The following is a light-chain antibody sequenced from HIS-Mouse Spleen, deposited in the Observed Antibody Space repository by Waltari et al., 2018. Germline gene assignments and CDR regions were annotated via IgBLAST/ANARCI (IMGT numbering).Light chain of an antibody. J-gene: IGKJ1*01. CDR1: QGISSY. Sequence: DIQLTQSPSFLYASVGDRVTITCRASQGISSYLAWYQQIPGKAPKLLIYAACTLQSGVPSRFSGSGSGTEFTLTISSLQPEDFATYYCQQLNSYPPTFGQGTKVEIK. V-gene: IGKV1-9*01. CDR2: AAC. CDR3: QQLNSYPPT.